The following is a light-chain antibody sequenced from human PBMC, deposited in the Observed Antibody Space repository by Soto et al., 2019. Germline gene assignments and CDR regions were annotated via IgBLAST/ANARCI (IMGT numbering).Light chain of an antibody. V-gene: IGKV1-39*01. CDR2: AAS. Sequence: DIQMTQSPSSLSASVGDRVTITCRASQSISSYLNSYQQKPGKAPKLLIYAASSLQSGVPSRFSGSGSGTDFTLTISSLQPEDFATYYCQQSYSTLPITFGQGTRLEIK. J-gene: IGKJ5*01. CDR3: QQSYSTLPIT. CDR1: QSISSY.